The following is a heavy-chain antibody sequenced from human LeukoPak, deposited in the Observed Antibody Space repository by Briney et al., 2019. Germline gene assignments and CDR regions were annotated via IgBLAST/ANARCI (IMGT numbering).Heavy chain of an antibody. CDR3: AKRASGSGTSLYYFDY. D-gene: IGHD3-10*01. J-gene: IGHJ4*02. CDR1: GLTFSSYA. V-gene: IGHV3-23*01. CDR2: ISNSAGST. Sequence: QPGGSLRLSCAASGLTFSSYAISWVRQAPGKGLEWVSVISNSAGSTFYADSVKGRFTISRDNSKNTLYLQMNSLRAEDTAVYYCAKRASGSGTSLYYFDYWGQGTLVTVSS.